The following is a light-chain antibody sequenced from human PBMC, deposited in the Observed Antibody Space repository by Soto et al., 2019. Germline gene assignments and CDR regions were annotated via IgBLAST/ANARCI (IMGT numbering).Light chain of an antibody. V-gene: IGLV2-14*03. CDR1: SSDVGGYNY. CDR3: ISYTTTSSVA. J-gene: IGLJ2*01. Sequence: QSALTQPASVSGSPGQWITISCTGTSSDVGGYNYVSWYQQHPGKAPKLMIYDVTNRPSGVSYRFSGSKSGNTASLTISGLQAEDEADYYCISYTTTSSVAFGGGTKLTVL. CDR2: DVT.